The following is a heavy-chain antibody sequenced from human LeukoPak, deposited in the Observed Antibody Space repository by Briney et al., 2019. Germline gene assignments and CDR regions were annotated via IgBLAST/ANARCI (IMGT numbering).Heavy chain of an antibody. Sequence: GASVKASCKASGGTFGSYAVSWVRQAPGQGLEWMGGIIPIFGTANYAQKFQGRVTITADKSTSTAYMELSSLRSEDTAVYYCARGHLQLWPRYYFDYWGQGTLVTVSS. D-gene: IGHD5-18*01. J-gene: IGHJ4*02. CDR3: ARGHLQLWPRYYFDY. CDR2: IIPIFGTA. V-gene: IGHV1-69*06. CDR1: GGTFGSYA.